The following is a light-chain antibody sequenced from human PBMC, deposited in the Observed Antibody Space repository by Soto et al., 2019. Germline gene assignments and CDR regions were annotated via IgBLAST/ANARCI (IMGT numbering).Light chain of an antibody. CDR1: QSLLHSNGYDY. J-gene: IGKJ2*01. CDR3: MQALQTPRT. CDR2: LGS. V-gene: IGKV2-28*01. Sequence: DIVMTQSPLSLPVTPGEPASISCRSSQSLLHSNGYDYLDWYLQKPGQSPQLLIYLGSNRASGDXDXXSGSGSGTDFTLKISRVEAEDVGVYYCMQALQTPRTFGQGTKLEIK.